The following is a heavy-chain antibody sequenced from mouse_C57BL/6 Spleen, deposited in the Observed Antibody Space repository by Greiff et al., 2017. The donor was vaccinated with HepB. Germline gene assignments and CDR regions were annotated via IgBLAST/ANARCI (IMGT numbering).Heavy chain of an antibody. CDR1: GFNIKDYY. D-gene: IGHD1-1*01. CDR2: IDPEDGET. V-gene: IGHV14-2*01. J-gene: IGHJ2*01. Sequence: VQLQQSGAELVKPGASVKLSCTASGFNIKDYYMHWVKQRTEQGLEWIGRIDPEDGETKYAPKFQGKATITADPSSNTAYLQLSSLTSEDTAVYYCAPLYGSSYGYFDYWGQGTTLTVSS. CDR3: APLYGSSYGYFDY.